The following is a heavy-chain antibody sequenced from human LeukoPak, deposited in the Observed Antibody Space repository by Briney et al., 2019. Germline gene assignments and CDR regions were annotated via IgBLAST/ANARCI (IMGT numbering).Heavy chain of an antibody. CDR1: GFSFNNYA. Sequence: GKSLRLSCAASGFSFNNYAMYWVRQAPGKRLEWVALISYDGGDKYYAESMKGRITISRDNAENTLYLQMNNLRPDDTAFYFCVKEGVEYSYSYGGYWGQGTLVTVSS. CDR3: VKEGVEYSYSYGGY. V-gene: IGHV3-30*18. D-gene: IGHD3-16*01. J-gene: IGHJ4*02. CDR2: ISYDGGDK.